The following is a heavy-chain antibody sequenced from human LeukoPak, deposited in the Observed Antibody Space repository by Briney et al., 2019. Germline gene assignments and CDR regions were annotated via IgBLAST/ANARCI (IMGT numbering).Heavy chain of an antibody. Sequence: GASVKVSCKASGGTFSSYAISWVRQAPGQGLEWMGRIIPILGIANYAQKFQGRVTITADKPTSTAYMELSSLRSEDTAVYYCAREGTAARPYYYYYGMDVWGQGTTVTVSS. CDR1: GGTFSSYA. J-gene: IGHJ6*02. D-gene: IGHD6-6*01. CDR3: AREGTAARPYYYYYGMDV. V-gene: IGHV1-69*04. CDR2: IIPILGIA.